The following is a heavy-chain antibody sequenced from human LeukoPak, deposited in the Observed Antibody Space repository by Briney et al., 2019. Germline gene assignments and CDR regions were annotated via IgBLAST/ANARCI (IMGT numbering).Heavy chain of an antibody. Sequence: PSETLSLTCTVSGGSVSSGSYHWIWIRQPPGKGLEWVGYIHYSGSTNYNPSLKSRVTTSVDTSKKQFSLKLRSVTAADTAVYYCARSVSWGLLVRDDAFDIWGQGTMVTVSS. CDR3: ARSVSWGLLVRDDAFDI. D-gene: IGHD2-21*01. CDR1: GGSVSSGSYH. CDR2: IHYSGST. V-gene: IGHV4-61*01. J-gene: IGHJ3*02.